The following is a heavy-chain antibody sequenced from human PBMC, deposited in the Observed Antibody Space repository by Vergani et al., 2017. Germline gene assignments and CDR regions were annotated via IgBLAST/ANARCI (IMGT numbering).Heavy chain of an antibody. CDR2: ISSSSSTI. J-gene: IGHJ4*02. CDR1: GFTFSSYS. CDR3: ARDDYGSGSSPFDY. D-gene: IGHD3-10*01. Sequence: EVQLVESGGGLVKPGGSLRLSCAASGFTFSSYSMNWVRQAPGKGLEWVSYISSSSSTIYYADSVKGRFTISRDNAKNSLYLQMNSLRAEDTAVYYCARDDYGSGSSPFDYWGQGTLVTVSS. V-gene: IGHV3-48*01.